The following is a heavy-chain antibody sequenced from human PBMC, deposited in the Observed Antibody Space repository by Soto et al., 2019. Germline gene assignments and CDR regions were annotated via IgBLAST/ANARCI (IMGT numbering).Heavy chain of an antibody. D-gene: IGHD2-21*02. CDR1: GGTFSSYA. J-gene: IGHJ6*02. CDR2: IIPIFGTA. CDR3: ARDVTAIAAYGMDV. Sequence: GASVKVSCKASGGTFSSYAISWVRQALGQGLEWMGGIIPIFGTANYAQKFQGRVTITADESTSTAYMELSSLRSEDTAVYYCARDVTAIAAYGMDVWGQGTTVTVSS. V-gene: IGHV1-69*13.